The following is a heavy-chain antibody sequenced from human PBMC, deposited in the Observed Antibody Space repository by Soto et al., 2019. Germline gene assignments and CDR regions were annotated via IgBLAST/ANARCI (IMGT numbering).Heavy chain of an antibody. Sequence: TMSLTCTVSGGYLSSYYWTWIRQSKGKGLEWIGYVYFSGNTNYNPSLKSRVTISVDTSKNQFSLKLSSVTAADTAVYYCARGIYGSGSYGGNWFDPWGQGTLVTVSS. J-gene: IGHJ5*02. D-gene: IGHD3-10*01. CDR3: ARGIYGSGSYGGNWFDP. CDR2: VYFSGNT. CDR1: GGYLSSYY. V-gene: IGHV4-59*12.